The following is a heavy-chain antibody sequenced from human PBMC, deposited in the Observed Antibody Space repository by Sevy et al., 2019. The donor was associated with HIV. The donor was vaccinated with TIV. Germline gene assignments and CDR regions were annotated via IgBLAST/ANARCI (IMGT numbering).Heavy chain of an antibody. V-gene: IGHV3-23*01. CDR2: ISSSGGTT. J-gene: IGHJ6*02. CDR1: GFTFSNYD. CDR3: ARRPDLGEIIPTGVMDV. Sequence: GGSLRLSCAASGFTFSNYDISWVRQAPGKGLEWVSVISSSGGTTYYAGSVEGRFTISRDNSKNTLYLRMNRLRAEDTAIYYCARRPDLGEIIPTGVMDVWGRGTTVTVSS. D-gene: IGHD3-3*01.